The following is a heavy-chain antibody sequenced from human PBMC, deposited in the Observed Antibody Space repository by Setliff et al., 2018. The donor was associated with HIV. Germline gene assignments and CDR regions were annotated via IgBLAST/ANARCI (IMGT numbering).Heavy chain of an antibody. V-gene: IGHV3-23*01. Sequence: PGGSLRLSCAASGFAFDNYCMTWGRQAPGKGLEWVSAIGGSTGSTYYADSVKGRFTISTDNSKNTLYLQMNSLRAEDTAVYYCAKPLTQWGVSPYHYAVDVWGQGTTVTVSS. J-gene: IGHJ6*02. CDR3: AKPLTQWGVSPYHYAVDV. CDR2: IGGSTGST. CDR1: GFAFDNYC. D-gene: IGHD1-26*01.